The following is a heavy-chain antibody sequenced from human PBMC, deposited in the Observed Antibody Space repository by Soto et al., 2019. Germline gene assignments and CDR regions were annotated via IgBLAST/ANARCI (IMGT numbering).Heavy chain of an antibody. J-gene: IGHJ5*02. CDR1: GGSISSINW. CDR2: IYYSGST. CDR3: ARSWGVSATYGFDA. D-gene: IGHD3-16*01. V-gene: IGHV4-4*02. Sequence: QVHLQESGPGLVKPSGTLSLTCGVSGGSISSINWWSWVRQTPGKGLVWIGEIYYSGSTNYNPSLTSRIKMAIDKSKNQFFLILTSVTAADTALYYCARSWGVSATYGFDAWGQGTLVTVSS.